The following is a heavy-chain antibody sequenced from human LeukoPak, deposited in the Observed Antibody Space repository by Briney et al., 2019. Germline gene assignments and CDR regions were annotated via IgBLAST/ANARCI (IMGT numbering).Heavy chain of an antibody. CDR1: GFTFSSYW. J-gene: IGHJ4*02. CDR3: AKDPNYYDSSGYYYAGDYYAGSSYFDY. Sequence: GGSLRLSCAASGFTFSSYWMHWVRQAPGKGLVWVSRINSDGSSTSYADSVKGRFTISRDNAKNTLYLQMNSLRAEDTAVYYCAKDPNYYDSSGYYYAGDYYAGSSYFDYWGQGTLVTVSS. D-gene: IGHD3-22*01. CDR2: INSDGSST. V-gene: IGHV3-74*01.